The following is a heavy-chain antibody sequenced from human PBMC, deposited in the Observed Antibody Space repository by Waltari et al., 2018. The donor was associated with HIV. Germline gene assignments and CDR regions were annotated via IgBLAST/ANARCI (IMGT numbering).Heavy chain of an antibody. CDR1: GFPFSSYA. CDR3: AKDADGDYYFDY. J-gene: IGHJ4*02. D-gene: IGHD4-17*01. V-gene: IGHV3-23*01. Sequence: EVQLLESGGGLVQPGGSLRLPCAASGFPFSSYALSWVRQAPGKGLEWVSAISGSGGSTYYADSVKGRFTISRDNSKNTLYLQMNSLRAEDTAVYYCAKDADGDYYFDYWGQGTLVTVSS. CDR2: ISGSGGST.